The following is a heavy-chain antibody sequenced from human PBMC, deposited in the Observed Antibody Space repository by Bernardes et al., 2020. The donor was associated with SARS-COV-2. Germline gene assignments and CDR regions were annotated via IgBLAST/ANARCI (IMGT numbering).Heavy chain of an antibody. V-gene: IGHV3-64*01. J-gene: IGHJ5*02. CDR3: ARASNRGFDP. CDR1: GFTFSNYA. Sequence: LRLSCAASGFTFSNYAMHWVRQAPGKGLEYVSGISSNGGSTYYANSVKGRFTISRDNSKNTLYLQMGSLRTEDMAVYYCARASNRGFDPWGQGTLVTVSS. D-gene: IGHD3-16*02. CDR2: ISSNGGST.